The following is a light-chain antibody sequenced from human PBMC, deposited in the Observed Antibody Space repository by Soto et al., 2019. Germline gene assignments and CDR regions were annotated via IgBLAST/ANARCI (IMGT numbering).Light chain of an antibody. CDR2: DAS. J-gene: IGKJ2*01. Sequence: DIQMTQSPSTLSASVGDRVTITCRASQSVTNWLAWYQQKPGKAPNLLIYDASRLQSGIPSRFSGSGSGTEVTLTISSLQPDDFATYYGQQYTTYPYTFGQGTKLEIK. V-gene: IGKV1-5*01. CDR1: QSVTNW. CDR3: QQYTTYPYT.